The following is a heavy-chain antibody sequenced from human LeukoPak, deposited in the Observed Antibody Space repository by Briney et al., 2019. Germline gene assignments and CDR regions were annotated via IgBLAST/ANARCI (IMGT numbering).Heavy chain of an antibody. D-gene: IGHD3-16*01. CDR1: GFTFSSYS. Sequence: PGGFLRLSCAASGFTFSSYSMNWVRQAPGKGLEWVSSISSSSSYIYYADSVKGRFTISRDNAKNSLYLQMNSLRAEDTAVYYCARDGIGDLRAHDYWGQGTLVTVSS. V-gene: IGHV3-21*01. J-gene: IGHJ4*02. CDR3: ARDGIGDLRAHDY. CDR2: ISSSSSYI.